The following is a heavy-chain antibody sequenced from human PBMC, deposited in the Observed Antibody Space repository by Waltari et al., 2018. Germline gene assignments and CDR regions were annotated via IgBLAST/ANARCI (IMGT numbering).Heavy chain of an antibody. CDR1: GGSISSSSYY. V-gene: IGHV4-39*01. CDR3: ARHLGGADAFDI. J-gene: IGHJ3*02. Sequence: QLQLQESGPGLVKPSETLSLTCTVSGGSISSSSYYWGWIRQPPGKGLEWIGSIYYSGATFYTPSLKSRVTISVDTSKNQFSLKLSSVTAADTAVYYCARHLGGADAFDIWGQGTMVTVSS. CDR2: IYYSGAT. D-gene: IGHD3-16*01.